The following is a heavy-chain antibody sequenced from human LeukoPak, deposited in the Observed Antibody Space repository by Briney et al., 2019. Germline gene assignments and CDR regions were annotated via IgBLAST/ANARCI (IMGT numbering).Heavy chain of an antibody. Sequence: GGSLRLSCAASGFTFSNYAMSWVRQAPGQGLQWVSFISGTGGNTYYADSVKGRFTISRDDSKSTLYLQMNSLRAEDTAVYYCARASYSGYDFGVWGQGTLVTVSS. CDR3: ARASYSGYDFGV. CDR1: GFTFSNYA. CDR2: ISGTGGNT. V-gene: IGHV3-23*01. J-gene: IGHJ4*02. D-gene: IGHD5-12*01.